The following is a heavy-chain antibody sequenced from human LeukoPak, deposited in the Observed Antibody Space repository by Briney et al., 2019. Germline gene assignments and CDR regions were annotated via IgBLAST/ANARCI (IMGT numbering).Heavy chain of an antibody. CDR1: GFTFSGSA. CDR2: IRSKANSYAT. Sequence: GGSLRLSCAASGFTFSGSAMHWVRQAPGKGLEWVGRIRSKANSYATAYAASVKGRFTISRDDSKNTAYLQMNSLKTEDTAVYYCTTSTTVTVSGYYYYGMDVWGQGTTVTVSS. CDR3: TTSTTVTVSGYYYYGMDV. J-gene: IGHJ6*02. D-gene: IGHD4-17*01. V-gene: IGHV3-73*01.